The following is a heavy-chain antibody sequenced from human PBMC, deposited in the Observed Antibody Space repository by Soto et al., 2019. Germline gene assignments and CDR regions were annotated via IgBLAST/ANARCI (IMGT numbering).Heavy chain of an antibody. Sequence: SVKVSCKASGFPFTSSALQWVRQARGQRLEWIGWIVVGSGNTNYAQKFQERVTITRDMSTSTAYMELSSLRAEDTAVYFCARDCSGGSCYPGMDVWGQGTTVTVSS. CDR1: GFPFTSSA. CDR3: ARDCSGGSCYPGMDV. V-gene: IGHV1-58*01. CDR2: IVVGSGNT. D-gene: IGHD2-15*01. J-gene: IGHJ6*02.